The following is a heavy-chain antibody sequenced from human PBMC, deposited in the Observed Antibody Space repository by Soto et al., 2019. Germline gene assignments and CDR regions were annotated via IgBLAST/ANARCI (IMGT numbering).Heavy chain of an antibody. D-gene: IGHD3-22*01. CDR1: GFTFSSYW. J-gene: IGHJ4*02. Sequence: GGSLRLSCAASGFTFSSYWMHWVRQAPGKGLVWVSRINSDESSTSYADSVKGRFTISRDNAKNTLYLQMNSLRAEDTAVYYCARGPIEYYYDSSGYLDYWGQGTLVTVS. V-gene: IGHV3-74*01. CDR2: INSDESST. CDR3: ARGPIEYYYDSSGYLDY.